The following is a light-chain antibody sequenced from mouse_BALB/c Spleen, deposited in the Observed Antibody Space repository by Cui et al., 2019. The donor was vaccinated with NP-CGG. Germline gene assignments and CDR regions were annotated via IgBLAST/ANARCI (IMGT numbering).Light chain of an antibody. Sequence: AVVTPESALPTSPGETVTLTCHSSTGAVTTSNYANWVQEKPDHLFTGLIGGTNNRVPGVPARFSGSLIGDKAALTITGAQTEDEAIYFCALWYSNHWVFGGGTKLTVL. CDR2: GTN. CDR3: ALWYSNHWV. V-gene: IGLV1*01. J-gene: IGLJ1*01. CDR1: TGAVTTSNY.